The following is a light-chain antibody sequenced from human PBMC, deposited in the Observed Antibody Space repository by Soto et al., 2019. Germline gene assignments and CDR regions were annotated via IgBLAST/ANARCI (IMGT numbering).Light chain of an antibody. V-gene: IGLV2-14*03. CDR1: SIDVGGTDH. CDR3: CSYAGNTLVV. J-gene: IGLJ2*01. Sequence: QSALTQPASVSGSPGQSITISCSGTSIDVGGTDHVSWYLQHPGEAPKLIIYDVGNRPSGVSNRFSGSKSANTASLIISGLQAEDEADYYCCSYAGNTLVVFGGGTKLTVL. CDR2: DVG.